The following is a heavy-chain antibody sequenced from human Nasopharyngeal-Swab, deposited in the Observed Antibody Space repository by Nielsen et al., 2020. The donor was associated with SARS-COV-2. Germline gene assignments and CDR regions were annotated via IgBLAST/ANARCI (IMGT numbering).Heavy chain of an antibody. Sequence: GESLKISCAASGFSFNNYDMHWVRRTTGKGLEWVSGITSTGVTYYVDSVKGQFTTSREDAKNSMYLQMSGLRPDDTAVYYCARDPHGLDVWGQGTTVTVSS. V-gene: IGHV3-13*01. J-gene: IGHJ6*02. CDR3: ARDPHGLDV. CDR1: GFSFNNYD. CDR2: ITSTGVT.